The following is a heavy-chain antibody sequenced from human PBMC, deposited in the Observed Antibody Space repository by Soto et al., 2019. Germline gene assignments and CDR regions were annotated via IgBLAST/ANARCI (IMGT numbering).Heavy chain of an antibody. CDR2: INQDGSEK. D-gene: IGHD2-15*01. CDR1: GFTFNIYW. CDR3: ARRRFRVSSCHSYFDS. Sequence: EVQLVESGGGLVQPGGSLRLSCAASGFTFNIYWMSWVRQAPGKGLEWVANINQDGSEKYYVDSVKGRFTISTDTAKNALFLQTNTLRAEVTSLHYCARRRFRVSSCHSYFDSWGKGTLVTVS. V-gene: IGHV3-7*01. J-gene: IGHJ4*02.